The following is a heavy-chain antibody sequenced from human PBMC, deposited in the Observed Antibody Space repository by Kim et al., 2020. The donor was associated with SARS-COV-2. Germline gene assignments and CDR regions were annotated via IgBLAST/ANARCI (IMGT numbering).Heavy chain of an antibody. CDR1: GYTFSDYY. V-gene: IGHV3-11*05. CDR3: ARDRAPAWSGFHKQYCMDL. D-gene: IGHD3-3*01. CDR2: TSSRNPST. Sequence: GGSLRLSCVASGYTFSDYYMTWIRQAPGKGLEWVSSTSSRNPSTSYADSVKGRFTVSRDNARNSLYLEMNSLRVEDTAVYYCARDRAPAWSGFHKQYCMDLWGQGTTVTVSS. J-gene: IGHJ6*02.